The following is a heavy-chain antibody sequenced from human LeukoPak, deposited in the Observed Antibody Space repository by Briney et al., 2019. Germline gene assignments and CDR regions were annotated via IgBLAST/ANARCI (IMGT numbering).Heavy chain of an antibody. D-gene: IGHD3-10*01. Sequence: PSETLSLTCTVSGGSISSYHWSWIRQPPGKGLEWIGYIYYSGSTNYNPSLKSRVTISVDTSRNHFSVKLSSVTAADTAVYYCARSQNYYGSGDYWSQGTLVTVSS. CDR1: GGSISSYH. CDR2: IYYSGST. J-gene: IGHJ4*02. CDR3: ARSQNYYGSGDY. V-gene: IGHV4-59*01.